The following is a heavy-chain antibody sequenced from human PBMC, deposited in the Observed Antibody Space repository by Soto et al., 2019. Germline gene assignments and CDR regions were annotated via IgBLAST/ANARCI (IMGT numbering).Heavy chain of an antibody. CDR2: IYHSGST. CDR1: GYSISSGYY. J-gene: IGHJ5*02. CDR3: ARALGYFDWLFPRGWFDP. Sequence: SETLSLTCAVSGYSISSGYYWGCIRQPPGKGLEWIGSIYHSGSTYYNPSLKSRVTISVDTSKNQFSLKLSSVTAADTAVYYCARALGYFDWLFPRGWFDPWGQGTLVTVSS. V-gene: IGHV4-38-2*01. D-gene: IGHD3-9*01.